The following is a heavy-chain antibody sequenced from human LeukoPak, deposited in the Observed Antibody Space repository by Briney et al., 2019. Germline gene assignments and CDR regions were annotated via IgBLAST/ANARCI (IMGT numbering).Heavy chain of an antibody. CDR1: GGSFSGYY. V-gene: IGHV4-34*01. D-gene: IGHD3-10*01. J-gene: IGHJ4*02. CDR2: IYHSGST. CDR3: ARRTLRGVIKY. Sequence: SETLSLTCAVYGGSFSGYYWSWIRQPPGEGLEWIGEIYHSGSTNYNPSLKSRVTMSVDTSKNQFSLKLTSVTAADTAVYYCARRTLRGVIKYWGQGTLVTVSS.